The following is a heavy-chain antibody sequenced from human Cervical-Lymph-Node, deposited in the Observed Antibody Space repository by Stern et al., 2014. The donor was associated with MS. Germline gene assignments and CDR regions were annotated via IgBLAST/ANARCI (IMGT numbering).Heavy chain of an antibody. CDR1: GDTFSSLD. V-gene: IGHV1-69*01. J-gene: IGHJ4*02. Sequence: AHLVESGAEVKKPGSSVKVSCKASGDTFSSLDIGWVRQAPGQGPEWLGGTAPLFGTANYAQNFQGRVTFSADDSTSTTYMELSSLRSEDTAVYYCARHQAGIAADWGQGTLVTVSS. CDR3: ARHQAGIAAD. D-gene: IGHD6-13*01. CDR2: TAPLFGTA.